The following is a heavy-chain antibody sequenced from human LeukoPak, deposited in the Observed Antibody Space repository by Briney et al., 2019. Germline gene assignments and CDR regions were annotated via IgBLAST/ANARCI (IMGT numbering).Heavy chain of an antibody. D-gene: IGHD3-22*01. V-gene: IGHV3-7*01. Sequence: GGSLRLSCAASGFTFSHYWVSWARQAPGKGLEWVANIRQDGSEKYYVDSVKGRFTISRDNAKNSLYLQMNSLRAEDTAIYYCAGDSSGYYWAYWGQGTPVTVSS. CDR1: GFTFSHYW. CDR3: AGDSSGYYWAY. CDR2: IRQDGSEK. J-gene: IGHJ4*02.